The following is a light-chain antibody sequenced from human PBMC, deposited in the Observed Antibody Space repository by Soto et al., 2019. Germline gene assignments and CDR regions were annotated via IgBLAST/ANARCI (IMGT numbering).Light chain of an antibody. Sequence: DIQMTQSPSSLSASVGDRVTITCQASQDINKNLIWYQQKPGKAPKLLIYAASSLQSGVPSRFSGSGSGTDFTLTISSLQPEDFATYYCQQLKSYPITFGQGTRLEIK. CDR3: QQLKSYPIT. J-gene: IGKJ5*01. CDR2: AAS. V-gene: IGKV1-9*01. CDR1: QDINKN.